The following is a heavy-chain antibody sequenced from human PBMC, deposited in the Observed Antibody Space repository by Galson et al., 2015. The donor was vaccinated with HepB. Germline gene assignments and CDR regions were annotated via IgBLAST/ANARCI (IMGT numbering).Heavy chain of an antibody. CDR1: GFTFSGYG. V-gene: IGHV3-30*18. D-gene: IGHD1-1*01. CDR3: AKNWNYFNY. Sequence: SLRLSCAASGFTFSGYGMHWVRQAPGKGLEWVAVISSDGSNKYYADSVKGRFTISRENSKNTLYLQMNSLRAEDTAVYYCAKNWNYFNYWGQGTLVTVS. J-gene: IGHJ4*02. CDR2: ISSDGSNK.